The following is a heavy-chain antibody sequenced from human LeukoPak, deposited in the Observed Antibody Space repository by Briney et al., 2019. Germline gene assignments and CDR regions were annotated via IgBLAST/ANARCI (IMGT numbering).Heavy chain of an antibody. Sequence: PSETLSLTCTVSGGSISSYYWNWIRQPPGKGLEWIGYIYYSGSTNYNPSLKSRVTISVDTSKNQFSLKLSSVTAADTAVYYCARSRYYYDSSAGYWGQGTLVPVSS. V-gene: IGHV4-59*01. CDR2: IYYSGST. CDR1: GGSISSYY. J-gene: IGHJ4*02. CDR3: ARSRYYYDSSAGY. D-gene: IGHD3-22*01.